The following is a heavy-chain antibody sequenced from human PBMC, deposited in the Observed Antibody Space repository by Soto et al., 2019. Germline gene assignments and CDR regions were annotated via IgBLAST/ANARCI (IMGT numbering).Heavy chain of an antibody. CDR1: GGSISSGGYY. CDR3: ARTHYCSGGSCFYYMDV. CDR2: IYYSGST. V-gene: IGHV4-31*03. Sequence: QVQLQESGPGLVKPSQTLSLTCTVSGGSISSGGYYWSWIRQHPGKGLEWIGYIYYSGSTYYNPSLKSRVTISVDTSKNQFSLKLSAVTAADTAVYYCARTHYCSGGSCFYYMDVWGKGTTVTVSS. J-gene: IGHJ6*03. D-gene: IGHD2-15*01.